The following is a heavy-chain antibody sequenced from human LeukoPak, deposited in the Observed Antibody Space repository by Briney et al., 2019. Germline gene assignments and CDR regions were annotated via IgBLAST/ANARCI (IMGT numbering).Heavy chain of an antibody. Sequence: ASVKVSCKASGYTFTGYYMHWVRQAPGQGLEWMGWINPNSGDTNYAQKFQGRVTMTRDTSISTAYMELSRLRSDDTAVYYCAREQRSWNYYYMDVWGKGTTVTVSS. D-gene: IGHD1-1*01. CDR3: AREQRSWNYYYMDV. CDR2: INPNSGDT. J-gene: IGHJ6*03. CDR1: GYTFTGYY. V-gene: IGHV1-2*02.